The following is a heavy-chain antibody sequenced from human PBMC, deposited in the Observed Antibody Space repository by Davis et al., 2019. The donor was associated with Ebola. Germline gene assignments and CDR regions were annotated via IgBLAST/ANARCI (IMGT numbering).Heavy chain of an antibody. CDR3: ARGGHPNPEWFDP. Sequence: ASVKVSCKASGYTFTSYDINWVRQATGQGLEWMGWINPNSGGTNYAQKFQGRVTMTRDTSISTAYMELSSLRSEDTAVYYCARGGHPNPEWFDPWGQGTLVTVSS. D-gene: IGHD3-10*01. CDR2: INPNSGGT. CDR1: GYTFTSYD. J-gene: IGHJ5*02. V-gene: IGHV1-2*02.